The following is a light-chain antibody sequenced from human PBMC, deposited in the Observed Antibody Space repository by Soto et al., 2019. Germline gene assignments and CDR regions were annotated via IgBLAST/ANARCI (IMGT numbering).Light chain of an antibody. J-gene: IGLJ2*01. Sequence: QSVLTQPPSASGSPGQSVTISCTGTNSDVGAYNYVSWYQQHPGKAPKLMIYEVSKRPSGVPDRFSGSKSGNTASLTVSGLQAEDEANYYCSSYAGSLVVFGGGTKVTVL. CDR1: NSDVGAYNY. CDR3: SSYAGSLVV. CDR2: EVS. V-gene: IGLV2-8*01.